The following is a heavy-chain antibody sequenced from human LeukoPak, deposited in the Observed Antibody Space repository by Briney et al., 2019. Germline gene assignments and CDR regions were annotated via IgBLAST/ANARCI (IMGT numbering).Heavy chain of an antibody. CDR1: GGSISSSNW. Sequence: SGTLSLTCAVSGGSISSSNWWSWVRQPPGKGLEWIGEIYHSGSTNYNPSLKSRVTISVDKSKNQFSLKLSSVTAADTAVYYCARAVVTIFGVVLYMDVWGKGTTVTVSS. CDR3: ARAVVTIFGVVLYMDV. D-gene: IGHD3-3*01. CDR2: IYHSGST. J-gene: IGHJ6*03. V-gene: IGHV4-4*02.